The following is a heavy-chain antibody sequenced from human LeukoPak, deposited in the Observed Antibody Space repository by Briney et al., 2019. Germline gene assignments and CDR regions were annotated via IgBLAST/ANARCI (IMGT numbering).Heavy chain of an antibody. CDR3: AKDRGGWFHYYYMDV. V-gene: IGHV3-9*03. CDR2: ISWNSGSI. D-gene: IGHD2-15*01. Sequence: PGRSLRLSCAASGFTFDDYAMHWVRQAPGKGLEWVSGISWNSGSIGYADSVKGRFTISRDNAKNSLYLQMNSLRAEDMALYYCAKDRGGWFHYYYMDVRGKGTTVTVSS. CDR1: GFTFDDYA. J-gene: IGHJ6*03.